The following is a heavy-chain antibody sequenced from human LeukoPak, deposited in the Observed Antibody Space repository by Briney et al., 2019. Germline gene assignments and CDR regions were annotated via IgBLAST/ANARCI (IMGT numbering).Heavy chain of an antibody. D-gene: IGHD3-16*01. CDR1: GFTFITYG. V-gene: IGHV3-30*03. Sequence: PGRSLRLSCAASGFTFITYGMHWVRQAPGKGLEWVAVISYDGSNKYYADSVKGRFTISRDNSKNTLYLQMNSLRAEDTAVYYCASNRLSGYDPSPFDYWGQGTLVTVSS. CDR3: ASNRLSGYDPSPFDY. J-gene: IGHJ4*02. CDR2: ISYDGSNK.